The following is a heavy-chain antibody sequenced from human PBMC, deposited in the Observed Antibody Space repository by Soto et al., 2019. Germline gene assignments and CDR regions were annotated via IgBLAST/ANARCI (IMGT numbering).Heavy chain of an antibody. J-gene: IGHJ3*02. CDR1: GGSISSYY. CDR2: IYYSGST. Sequence: QVQLQESGPGLVKPSETLSLTCTVSGGSISSYYWSWIRQPPGKGLEWIGYIYYSGSTNYNPSLKSRVTISVDTSKNQFSLKLSSVTAADTAVYYCARDRGIQLWSVDAFDIWGQGTMVTVSS. D-gene: IGHD5-18*01. V-gene: IGHV4-59*01. CDR3: ARDRGIQLWSVDAFDI.